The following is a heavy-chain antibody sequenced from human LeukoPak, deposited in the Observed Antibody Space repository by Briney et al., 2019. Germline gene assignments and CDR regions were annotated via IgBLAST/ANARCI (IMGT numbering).Heavy chain of an antibody. CDR2: IWYDGSNK. D-gene: IGHD6-13*01. Sequence: QPGRSLRLSCAASGFTFSSYGMHWVRQAPGKGLEWVAVIWYDGSNKYYADSVKGRFTISRDNSKNTLYLQMNSLRAEDTAVYYCARDGNAAGGFIAAAGIDYWGQGTLVTVSS. J-gene: IGHJ4*02. CDR3: ARDGNAAGGFIAAAGIDY. V-gene: IGHV3-33*01. CDR1: GFTFSSYG.